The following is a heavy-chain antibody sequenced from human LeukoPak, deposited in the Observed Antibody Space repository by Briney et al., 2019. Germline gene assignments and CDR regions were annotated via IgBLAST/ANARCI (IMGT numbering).Heavy chain of an antibody. CDR2: ISSSGSTI. J-gene: IGHJ4*02. CDR1: GFTFSSYE. D-gene: IGHD6-6*01. V-gene: IGHV3-48*03. Sequence: GGSLRLSCAASGFTFSSYEMNWVRQAPGKGLEWVSYISSSGSTIYYADSVKGRFTISRDNAKNSLYLQMNSLRAEDTAVYYCARDQGYSSSFDYWGQGTLVTVSS. CDR3: ARDQGYSSSFDY.